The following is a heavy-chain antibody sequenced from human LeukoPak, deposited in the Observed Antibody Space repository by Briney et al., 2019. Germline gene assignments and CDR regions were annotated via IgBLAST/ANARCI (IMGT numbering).Heavy chain of an antibody. CDR2: ISGSGGST. D-gene: IGHD2-15*01. CDR1: GFTFSSYG. CDR3: AKDLECSGGSCSFDY. J-gene: IGHJ4*02. V-gene: IGHV3-23*01. Sequence: GGSLRLSCAASGFTFSSYGMSWVRQAPGKGLEWVSAISGSGGSTYYADSVKGRFTISRDNSKNTLYLQMNSLRAEDTAVYYCAKDLECSGGSCSFDYWGQGTLVTVSS.